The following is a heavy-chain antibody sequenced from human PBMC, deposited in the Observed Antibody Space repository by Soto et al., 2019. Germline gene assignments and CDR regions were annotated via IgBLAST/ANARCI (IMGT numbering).Heavy chain of an antibody. CDR3: TRGVSVYEHLWYFHY. CDR1: GFTVSSNY. D-gene: IGHD5-12*01. V-gene: IGHV3-53*01. CDR2: IYRGGST. J-gene: IGHJ4*02. Sequence: EVQLVESGGGLIQPGGSLRLSCAASGFTVSSNYMSWVRQAPGKGLEWVSVIYRGGSTYYADSVKGRFTISRDNSKNTLYLQMNSPRAEDTALYSCTRGVSVYEHLWYFHYWGQGTLVTVSS.